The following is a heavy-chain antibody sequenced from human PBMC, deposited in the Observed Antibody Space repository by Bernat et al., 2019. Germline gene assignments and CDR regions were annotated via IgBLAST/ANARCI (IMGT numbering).Heavy chain of an antibody. V-gene: IGHV3-30*02. CDR1: GFTFSSYG. D-gene: IGHD2-15*01. CDR2: IRYDGSNK. Sequence: QVQLVESGGGVVQPGGSLRLSCAASGFTFSSYGMHWVRQAPGKGLEWVAFIRYDGSNKYYADSVKGRFTISRDNSKNTLSLQMNSLRAEDTAVYYCAKILSQVDYYWYGADVWGQGTTVTVSS. J-gene: IGHJ6*02. CDR3: AKILSQVDYYWYGADV.